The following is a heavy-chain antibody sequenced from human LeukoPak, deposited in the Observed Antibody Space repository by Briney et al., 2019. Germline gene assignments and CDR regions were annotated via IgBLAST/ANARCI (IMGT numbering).Heavy chain of an antibody. V-gene: IGHV3-53*01. Sequence: PGGSLRLSCAASGFTVSSNYMSWVRQAPGKGLEWVSVIYSGGSTYYADSVKGRFTISRDNSKNTLYLQMNSLRAEDTAVYYCARDLRTEGGYSYGKYYYYGMDVWGQGTTVTVSS. J-gene: IGHJ6*02. D-gene: IGHD5-18*01. CDR3: ARDLRTEGGYSYGKYYYYGMDV. CDR1: GFTVSSNY. CDR2: IYSGGST.